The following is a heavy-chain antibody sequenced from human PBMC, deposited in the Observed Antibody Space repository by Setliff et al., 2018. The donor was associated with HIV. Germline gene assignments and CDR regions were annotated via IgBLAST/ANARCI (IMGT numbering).Heavy chain of an antibody. D-gene: IGHD1-26*01. Sequence: SETLSLTCTVSGGSTSTYYWSWIRQPPGKALEYIGYIYFTGITNYNPSLQSRVTISIDTTKNQFSLKLSSVTAADTAVYYCARGRRNEWELLLLAFDMWGQGTMVTVSS. CDR1: GGSTSTYY. CDR3: ARGRRNEWELLLLAFDM. V-gene: IGHV4-59*12. J-gene: IGHJ3*02. CDR2: IYFTGIT.